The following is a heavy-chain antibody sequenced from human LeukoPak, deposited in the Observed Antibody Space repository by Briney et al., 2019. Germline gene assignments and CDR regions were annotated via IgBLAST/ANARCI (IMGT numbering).Heavy chain of an antibody. V-gene: IGHV3-53*01. CDR3: ARVTIFGVVTVGAGYFDY. J-gene: IGHJ4*02. CDR2: IYSGGST. D-gene: IGHD3-3*01. Sequence: GGSLRLSCAASGFTVSSNYMSWVRQAPGKGLEWVSVIYSGGSTYYADSVKGRFTISRDNSKNTLHLQMNSLRAEDTAVYYCARVTIFGVVTVGAGYFDYWGQGTLVTVSS. CDR1: GFTVSSNY.